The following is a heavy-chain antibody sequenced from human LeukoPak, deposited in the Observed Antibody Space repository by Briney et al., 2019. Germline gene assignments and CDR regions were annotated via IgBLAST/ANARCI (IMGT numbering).Heavy chain of an antibody. CDR2: IYYSGST. CDR1: GGSISSSSYY. V-gene: IGHV4-39*01. Sequence: SETLSLTCTVSGGSISSSSYYWGWIRQPPGKGLEWIGSIYYSGSTYYNPSLKSRVTISVDTSKNQFSLKLSSVTAADTAVYYCARGFGDDYWGQGTLVTVSS. CDR3: ARGFGDDY. J-gene: IGHJ4*02. D-gene: IGHD3-10*01.